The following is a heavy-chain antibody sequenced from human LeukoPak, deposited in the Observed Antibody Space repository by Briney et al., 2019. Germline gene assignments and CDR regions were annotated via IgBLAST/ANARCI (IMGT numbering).Heavy chain of an antibody. V-gene: IGHV4-30-2*03. CDR1: GGSISSGGYY. D-gene: IGHD5-24*01. CDR2: IYYSGST. CDR3: ARHVGLHPGWFDP. Sequence: PSQTLSLTCTVSGGSISSGGYYWSWIRQPPGKGLEWIGYIYYSGSTYYNPSLKSRVTISVDTSKNQFSLKLSSVTAADTAVYYCARHVGLHPGWFDPWGQGTLVTVSS. J-gene: IGHJ5*02.